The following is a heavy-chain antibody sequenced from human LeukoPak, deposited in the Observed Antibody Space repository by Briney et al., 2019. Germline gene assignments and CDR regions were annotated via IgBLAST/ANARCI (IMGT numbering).Heavy chain of an antibody. CDR3: ARRTQPLLRFLEWSSGGAFDI. J-gene: IGHJ3*02. Sequence: PGESLKISCKGSGYSFTTYWIGWVRQMPGKGLEWMGIIYPSDSDTRYSPSFQGQVTISADKSISTAYLQWSSLKASDTAMYYCARRTQPLLRFLEWSSGGAFDIWGQGTMVTVSS. CDR2: IYPSDSDT. D-gene: IGHD3-3*01. CDR1: GYSFTTYW. V-gene: IGHV5-51*01.